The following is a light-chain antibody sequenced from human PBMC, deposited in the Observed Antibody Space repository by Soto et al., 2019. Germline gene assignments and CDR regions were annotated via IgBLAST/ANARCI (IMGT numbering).Light chain of an antibody. V-gene: IGLV2-23*02. J-gene: IGLJ1*01. CDR1: SSDVGSYNL. CDR3: CSYAGSNTYV. Sequence: SGLPQPASLSGPPGKPLTFPCLGPSSDVGSYNLVSWYQQHPGKAPKFMIYGVTKRPSGVSNRFSGSKSGNTASLTISGLQAEDEADYYCCSYAGSNTYVFGTGTKVTVL. CDR2: GVT.